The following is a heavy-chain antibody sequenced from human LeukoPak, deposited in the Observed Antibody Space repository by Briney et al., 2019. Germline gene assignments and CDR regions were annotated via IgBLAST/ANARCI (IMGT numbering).Heavy chain of an antibody. CDR2: IYYSGST. Sequence: SETLSLTCTVSGGSISSYYWSWIRQPPGKGLEWIGYIYYSGSTNYNPSLKSRVTISVDTSKNQFSLKLSSVTAADTAVYYCARVRQWQAFDYWGQGTVVTVSS. D-gene: IGHD6-19*01. J-gene: IGHJ4*02. CDR1: GGSISSYY. V-gene: IGHV4-59*01. CDR3: ARVRQWQAFDY.